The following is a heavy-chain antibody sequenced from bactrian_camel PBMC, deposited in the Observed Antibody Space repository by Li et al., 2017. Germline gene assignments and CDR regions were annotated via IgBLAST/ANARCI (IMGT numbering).Heavy chain of an antibody. Sequence: VQLVESGGGSVQTGESLRLSCAASTFAESGSCIAWFRQAPGKEREGVAAVATGDASTRYATTVKGRFTVSSNGRNRVYLAMNDLRPDDSGMYYCAVHRLHCGHGHQSIPATDFDYWGQGTQVTVSS. J-gene: IGHJ6*01. CDR2: VATGDAST. CDR3: AVHRLHCGHGHQSIPATDFDY. D-gene: IGHD1*01. V-gene: IGHV3S40*01. CDR1: TFAESGSC.